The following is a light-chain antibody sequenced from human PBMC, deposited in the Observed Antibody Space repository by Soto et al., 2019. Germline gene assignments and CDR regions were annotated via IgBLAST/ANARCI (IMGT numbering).Light chain of an antibody. CDR3: QQYHTYRT. J-gene: IGKJ1*01. CDR2: DAS. Sequence: DIQMTQAPSTLSASIGDRVTITCRASQSISRWLAWYQQKPGEAPKLLISDASILASGVTSRFSGSTSGTEFTLTISSLQTDDFATYYCQQYHTYRTFGQGTKVEIK. V-gene: IGKV1-5*01. CDR1: QSISRW.